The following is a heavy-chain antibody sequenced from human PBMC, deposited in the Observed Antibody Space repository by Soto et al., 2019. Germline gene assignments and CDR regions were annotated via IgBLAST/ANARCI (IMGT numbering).Heavy chain of an antibody. CDR3: ARDIGPSHGFDP. V-gene: IGHV4-31*03. CDR1: GGSISSGGYY. CDR2: IYYSGST. D-gene: IGHD1-26*01. Sequence: PSETLSLTCTVSGGSISSGGYYWSWIRQHPGKGLEWIGYIYYSGSTYYHPSLKSRVTISVDTSKNQFSLKLSPVTAADTAVYYCARDIGPSHGFDPWGQGTLVTVSS. J-gene: IGHJ5*02.